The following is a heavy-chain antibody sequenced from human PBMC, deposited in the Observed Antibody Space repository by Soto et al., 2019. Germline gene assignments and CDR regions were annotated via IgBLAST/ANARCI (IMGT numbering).Heavy chain of an antibody. Sequence: SETLSLTCTVSGGSISSGDYYWSWIRQPPGKGLECIGYIYYSGSTYYNPSLKSRVTISVDTSKNQFSLKLSSVTAADTAVDYCASRNSSPYFDYWGQGTLVTVAS. CDR3: ASRNSSPYFDY. CDR1: GGSISSGDYY. D-gene: IGHD4-4*01. V-gene: IGHV4-30-4*01. CDR2: IYYSGST. J-gene: IGHJ4*02.